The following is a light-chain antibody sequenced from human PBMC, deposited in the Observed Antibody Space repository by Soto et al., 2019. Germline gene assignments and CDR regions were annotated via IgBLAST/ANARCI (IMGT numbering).Light chain of an antibody. V-gene: IGKV1-5*03. CDR2: KAS. CDR3: QQYNSYPLT. J-gene: IGKJ4*01. Sequence: DIQMTQSPSTLSASVGDRVTITCRASQSISSWLAWYQQKPGKAPNLLIYKASSLESGVPSRFSGSGSRTEFTLTISSLQPDDFATYYCQQYNSYPLTFGGGPKVEIK. CDR1: QSISSW.